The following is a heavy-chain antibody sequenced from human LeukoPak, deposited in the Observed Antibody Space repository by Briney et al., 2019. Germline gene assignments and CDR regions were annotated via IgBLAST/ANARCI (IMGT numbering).Heavy chain of an antibody. Sequence: GGSLRLSCTASGFTLRNYWMHWVRQVPGKRLVWVSRISGDGSVTNYADSVQGRFTISRDNAKNILYLQINSLRSEDTAVYYCARYSSSSGGAAYYLDYWGHGTLVSVSS. D-gene: IGHD6-6*01. V-gene: IGHV3-74*01. CDR3: ARYSSSSGGAAYYLDY. CDR1: GFTLRNYW. CDR2: ISGDGSVT. J-gene: IGHJ4*01.